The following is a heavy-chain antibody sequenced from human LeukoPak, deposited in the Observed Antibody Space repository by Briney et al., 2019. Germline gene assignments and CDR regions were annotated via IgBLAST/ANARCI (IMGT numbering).Heavy chain of an antibody. CDR3: AKTPGNNMFRSFDC. J-gene: IGHJ4*02. CDR2: ISGSGGST. D-gene: IGHD2/OR15-2a*01. CDR1: GFTFSSYA. Sequence: PGGSLRLSCAASGFTFSSYAMSWVRQAPGKGLEWVSAISGSGGSTYYADSVKGRFTISRDNSKNMLYLQMNSLRDEDTAEYYCAKTPGNNMFRSFDCWGQGIQVTVSS. V-gene: IGHV3-23*01.